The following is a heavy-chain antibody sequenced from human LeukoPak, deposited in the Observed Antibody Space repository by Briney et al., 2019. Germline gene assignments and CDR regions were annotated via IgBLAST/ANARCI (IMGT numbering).Heavy chain of an antibody. CDR1: GFTFSSYS. CDR3: ARAAYCGGDCYSEGEHFDY. Sequence: PGGSLRLSCAASGFTFSSYSMNWVRQAPGKGPEWVSSISISGNSIYYADSVKGRFTISRDNAKNSLYLQMNSLRAEDTAVYYWARAAYCGGDCYSEGEHFDYWGQGTLVTVSS. CDR2: ISISGNSI. V-gene: IGHV3-21*01. J-gene: IGHJ4*02. D-gene: IGHD2-21*02.